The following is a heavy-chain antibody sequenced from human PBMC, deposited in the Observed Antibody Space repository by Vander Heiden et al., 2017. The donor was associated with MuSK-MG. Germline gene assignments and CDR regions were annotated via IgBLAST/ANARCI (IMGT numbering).Heavy chain of an antibody. J-gene: IGHJ1*01. CDR1: GGTFSSYA. Sequence: QVQLVQSGAEVPKPGSSVKVSCKASGGTFSSYAISWVRQAPGQGVAWMGRIIPILGIANYAQKFQGRVTITADKSTSTAYMELSSLRSEDTAVYYCARVDCSGGSCYAEYFQHWGQGTLVTVSS. CDR3: ARVDCSGGSCYAEYFQH. CDR2: IIPILGIA. D-gene: IGHD2-15*01. V-gene: IGHV1-69*04.